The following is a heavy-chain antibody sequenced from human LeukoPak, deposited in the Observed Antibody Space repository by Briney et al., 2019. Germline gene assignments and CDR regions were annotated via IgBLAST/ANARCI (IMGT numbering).Heavy chain of an antibody. J-gene: IGHJ6*03. CDR1: GYTFTSYD. D-gene: IGHD2-21*01. CDR2: MNPNSGNT. V-gene: IGHV1-8*03. CDR3: ARSREVYCGGDCYSSNYYYYMDV. Sequence: ASVKVSCKASGYTFTSYDINWVRQATGQGLEWMGWMNPNSGNTGYAQKFQGRVTITRNTSISTAYMELSSLRSEDTAVYYCARSREVYCGGDCYSSNYYYYMDVWGKGTTVTVSS.